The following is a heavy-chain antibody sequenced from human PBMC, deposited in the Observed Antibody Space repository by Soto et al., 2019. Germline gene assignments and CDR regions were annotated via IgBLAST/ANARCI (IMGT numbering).Heavy chain of an antibody. J-gene: IGHJ4*02. CDR2: TSYDGNNR. CDR3: AGVYYGGDSVNNF. CDR1: GFSFSSYV. Sequence: GGSLRLSCAGSGFSFSSYVLSWVRQAPGRGLEWVAATSYDGNNRYYADSVKGRFIISRDNSKNTLDLEMETPRPEDTAVYYCAGVYYGGDSVNNFWGQGTPVTVSS. D-gene: IGHD2-21*02. V-gene: IGHV3-30-3*01.